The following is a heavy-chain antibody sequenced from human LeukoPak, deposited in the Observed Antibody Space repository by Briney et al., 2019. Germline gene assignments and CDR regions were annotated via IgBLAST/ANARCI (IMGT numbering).Heavy chain of an antibody. CDR2: IYYSGST. CDR1: GGSISSGGYY. CDR3: ARSVSYCSSTSCYGINFDY. V-gene: IGHV4-31*03. J-gene: IGHJ4*02. Sequence: PSETLSLTCTVSGGSISSGGYYRSWIRQHPGKGLEWIGYIYYSGSTYYNPSLKSRVTISVDTSKNQFSLKLSSVTAADTAVYYCARSVSYCSSTSCYGINFDYWGQGTLVTVSS. D-gene: IGHD2-2*01.